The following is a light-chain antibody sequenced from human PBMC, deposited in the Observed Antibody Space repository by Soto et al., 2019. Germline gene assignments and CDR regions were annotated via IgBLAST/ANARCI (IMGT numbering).Light chain of an antibody. V-gene: IGKV1-5*03. CDR1: QSISPS. CDR3: QQDKTYAT. J-gene: IGKJ1*01. Sequence: DIQMTQSPSTLSASVGDRVTITCRASQSISPSLAWYQQIPGRAPKLLIDNASILDTVAPSRFSGSGSRTEFTLTISILQPDDVATYCRQQDKTYATFGQGTKVDIK. CDR2: NAS.